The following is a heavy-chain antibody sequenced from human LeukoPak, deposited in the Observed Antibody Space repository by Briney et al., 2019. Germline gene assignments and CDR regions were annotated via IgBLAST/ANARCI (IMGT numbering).Heavy chain of an antibody. V-gene: IGHV1-18*01. J-gene: IGHJ4*02. CDR3: ARVMGLRYFDWLLNYDY. Sequence: ASVKVSCKASGYTFTSYGISWVRQAPGQGLEWMGWISAYNGNTNYAQKLQGRVTMTTDTSTSTAYMELRSLRSDDTAVYYCARVMGLRYFDWLLNYDYWGQGTLVTVSS. CDR1: GYTFTSYG. CDR2: ISAYNGNT. D-gene: IGHD3-9*01.